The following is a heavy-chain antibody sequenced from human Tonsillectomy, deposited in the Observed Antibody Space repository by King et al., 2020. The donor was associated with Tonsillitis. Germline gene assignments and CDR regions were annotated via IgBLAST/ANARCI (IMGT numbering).Heavy chain of an antibody. CDR2: IYYSGST. CDR3: ARYGYDSSGYSSASFDY. CDR1: GGSIRSYS. V-gene: IGHV4-59*08. Sequence: QLQESGPGLVKPSETLSLTCTVSGGSIRSYSWSWIRQPPGKGLEWIGYIYYSGSTNNNPSLKSRVTISVDTSKNQFSLKLSSVTAADTAVYYCARYGYDSSGYSSASFDYWGQGTLVTVSS. D-gene: IGHD3-22*01. J-gene: IGHJ4*02.